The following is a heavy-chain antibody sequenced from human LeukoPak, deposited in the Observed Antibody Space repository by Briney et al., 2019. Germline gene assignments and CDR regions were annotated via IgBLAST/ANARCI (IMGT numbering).Heavy chain of an antibody. V-gene: IGHV3-7*01. Sequence: GGSLRLSXSASGFTFNKYWMSWIRQLPGQGLEWVANVNQDGTQKYYVDSVKGRFTNSRDNARNLLYLQMNSLRAEDTAVYYCVRDVSSGWAFDYWGHGTLVTVS. CDR2: VNQDGTQK. CDR3: VRDVSSGWAFDY. D-gene: IGHD6-19*01. J-gene: IGHJ4*01. CDR1: GFTFNKYW.